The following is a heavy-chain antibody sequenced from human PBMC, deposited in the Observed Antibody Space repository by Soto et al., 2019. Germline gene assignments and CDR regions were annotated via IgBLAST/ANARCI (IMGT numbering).Heavy chain of an antibody. Sequence: EVQLVESGGGLVQPGGSLRLSCAASGFTFSSYWMHWVRQAPGKGLVWVSRINSDGSSTSYADSVKGRFTISRDNAKNTLYLQMNSLRAEDTAVYYCARDHVDTAMVKGYYYGMDVWGQGTTVTVSS. CDR2: INSDGSST. CDR3: ARDHVDTAMVKGYYYGMDV. CDR1: GFTFSSYW. J-gene: IGHJ6*02. D-gene: IGHD5-18*01. V-gene: IGHV3-74*01.